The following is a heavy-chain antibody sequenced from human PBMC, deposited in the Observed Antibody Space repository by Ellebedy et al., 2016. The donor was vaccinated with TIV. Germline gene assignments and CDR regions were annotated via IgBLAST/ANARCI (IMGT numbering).Heavy chain of an antibody. J-gene: IGHJ4*02. CDR2: IVGSGGSR. V-gene: IGHV3-23*01. Sequence: PGGSLRLSCAASGSSFSSYAMSWVRQAPGTGLEWVSGIVGSGGSRYADSVKGRFTISRDNSKNTLFVQMNSLRAEDTAMYYCARGRSGTYIHHAFDYWGQGTLVTVSS. CDR1: GSSFSSYA. D-gene: IGHD1-14*01. CDR3: ARGRSGTYIHHAFDY.